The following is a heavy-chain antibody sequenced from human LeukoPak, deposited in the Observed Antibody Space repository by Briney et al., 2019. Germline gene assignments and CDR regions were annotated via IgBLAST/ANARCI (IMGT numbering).Heavy chain of an antibody. CDR3: ARVNYDTLTGYYPEGVDY. J-gene: IGHJ4*02. CDR1: GGSFSGYY. V-gene: IGHV4-34*01. CDR2: INHSGST. Sequence: PSETLSLTCAVYGGSFSGYYWSWIRQPPGKGLEWIGEINHSGSTNYNPSLKSRVNISVDTSKNQFSLKLSSVTAADTAVYYCARVNYDTLTGYYPEGVDYWGQGTLVTVSS. D-gene: IGHD3-9*01.